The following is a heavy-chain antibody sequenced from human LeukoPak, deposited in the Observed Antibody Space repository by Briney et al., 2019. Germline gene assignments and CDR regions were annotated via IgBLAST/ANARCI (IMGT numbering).Heavy chain of an antibody. D-gene: IGHD3-10*01. CDR3: AKGFYGSGSYEGIRFHSLDY. CDR1: GFTFDDYT. Sequence: PGGSLRLSCAASGFTFDDYTMHWVRQAPGKGLEWVSLISWDGGSTYYADSVKGRFTISRDNSKNSLYLQMNSLRTEDTALYYCAKGFYGSGSYEGIRFHSLDYWGQGTLVTVSS. CDR2: ISWDGGST. V-gene: IGHV3-43*01. J-gene: IGHJ4*02.